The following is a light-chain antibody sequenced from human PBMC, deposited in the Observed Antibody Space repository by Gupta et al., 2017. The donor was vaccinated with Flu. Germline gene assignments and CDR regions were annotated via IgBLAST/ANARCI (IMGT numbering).Light chain of an antibody. Sequence: PSSPLASVADRVTITSRASQSVSNYLYWSQQKPGKAPKLLIYAGSSLQSGVPSRFSGSGSGTXFTLTIXRLQPEDFATYYCLQSDTDPLTFGXGTRLEIK. CDR1: QSVSNY. V-gene: IGKV1-39*01. CDR2: AGS. J-gene: IGKJ5*01. CDR3: LQSDTDPLT.